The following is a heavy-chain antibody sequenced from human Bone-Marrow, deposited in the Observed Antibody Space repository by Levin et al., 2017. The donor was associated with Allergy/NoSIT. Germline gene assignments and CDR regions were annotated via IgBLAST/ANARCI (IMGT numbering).Heavy chain of an antibody. CDR2: IYPGDSDT. CDR3: ARHDDGTIGTMIDY. J-gene: IGHJ4*02. CDR1: GSDFSSYW. V-gene: IGHV5-51*01. Sequence: PGGSLRLSCKGSGSDFSSYWIGWVRQMPGKGLEWMGVIYPGDSDTRHNPSFQGQVTISADKSITTAYLQWSSLKASDTAMYFCARHDDGTIGTMIDYWGPGTLVTVSS. D-gene: IGHD1-1*01.